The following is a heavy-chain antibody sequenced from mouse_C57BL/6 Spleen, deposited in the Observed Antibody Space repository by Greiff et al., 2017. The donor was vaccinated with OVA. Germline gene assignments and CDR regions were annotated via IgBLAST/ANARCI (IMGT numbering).Heavy chain of an antibody. J-gene: IGHJ1*03. CDR2: ISYDGSN. Sequence: VQLKESGPGLVKPSQSLSLTCSVTGYSITSGYYWNWIRQFPGNKLEWMGYISYDGSNNYNPSLKNRISITRDTSKNQFFLKLNSVTTEDTATYYCAREGRSYDVWGTGTTVTVSS. D-gene: IGHD1-1*01. CDR1: GYSITSGYY. CDR3: AREGRSYDV. V-gene: IGHV3-6*01.